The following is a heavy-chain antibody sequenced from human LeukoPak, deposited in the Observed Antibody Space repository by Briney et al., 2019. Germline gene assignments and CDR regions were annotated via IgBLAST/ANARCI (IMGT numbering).Heavy chain of an antibody. J-gene: IGHJ3*02. Sequence: ASVKVSCKVSGYTFTSYYMHWVRQAPGQGFEWMGIINPSGGSTSYAQKFQGRVTMTRDTSTSTVYMELSSLRSEDTAVYYCAREPDQWLGVGGAFDIWGQGTMVTVSS. CDR3: AREPDQWLGVGGAFDI. CDR1: GYTFTSYY. D-gene: IGHD6-19*01. CDR2: INPSGGST. V-gene: IGHV1-46*01.